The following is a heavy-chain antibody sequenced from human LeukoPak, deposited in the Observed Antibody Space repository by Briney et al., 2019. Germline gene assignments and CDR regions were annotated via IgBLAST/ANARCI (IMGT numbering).Heavy chain of an antibody. CDR2: IYYSGST. V-gene: IGHV4-59*08. Sequence: PSETLSLTCTVSGGSISSYYWSWIRQPPGKGLEWIGYIYYSGSTNYNPSLKSRVTISVDTSKNQFSLKLSSVTAADTAVYYCATSHRITGGMDVWGQGTTVTVSS. J-gene: IGHJ6*02. CDR1: GGSISSYY. CDR3: ATSHRITGGMDV. D-gene: IGHD3-10*01.